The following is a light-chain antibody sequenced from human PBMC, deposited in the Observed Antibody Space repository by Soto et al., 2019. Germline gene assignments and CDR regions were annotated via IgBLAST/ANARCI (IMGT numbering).Light chain of an antibody. CDR3: QQFNNYPLT. Sequence: AIPLTQSPSSLSASVGDRVTITCRASQGVSSSLAWYQQKPGTAPKLLIYDASDLETGVPSRFSGSGSGTYFTLTISSLQPEDFATYYCQQFNNYPLTFGQGTRLEIK. CDR2: DAS. V-gene: IGKV1D-13*01. CDR1: QGVSSS. J-gene: IGKJ5*01.